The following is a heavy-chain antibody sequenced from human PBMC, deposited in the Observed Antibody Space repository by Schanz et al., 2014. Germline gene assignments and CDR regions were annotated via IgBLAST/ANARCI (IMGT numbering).Heavy chain of an antibody. CDR3: ARDQASTH. Sequence: VQLVESGGGLIQPGGSLRLSCVASGFSFSGFAVHWVRQAPGKGLEWVSIVSHDGFTKHYADSVRGRFTLSRDDSKNTLHLQMNSLRSEDTAIYFCARDQASTHWGQGTPVTVSS. CDR2: VSHDGFTK. V-gene: IGHV3-30*14. J-gene: IGHJ4*02. CDR1: GFSFSGFA.